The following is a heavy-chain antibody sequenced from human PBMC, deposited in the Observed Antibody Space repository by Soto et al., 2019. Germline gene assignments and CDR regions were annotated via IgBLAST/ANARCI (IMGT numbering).Heavy chain of an antibody. J-gene: IGHJ5*01. CDR1: GGSISSGGYY. CDR2: IYYSGST. Sequence: QVQLQESGPGLVKPSQTLSLTCTVSGGSISSGGYYWSWIRQHPGKGLEWIGYIYYSGSTYYNPSLKSRVTISVDTSKNQFSLKLSSVTAADTAVYYCARALDCSCGSCYFRNLDWFDPCGQGTLVTVSS. V-gene: IGHV4-31*03. D-gene: IGHD2-15*01. CDR3: ARALDCSCGSCYFRNLDWFDP.